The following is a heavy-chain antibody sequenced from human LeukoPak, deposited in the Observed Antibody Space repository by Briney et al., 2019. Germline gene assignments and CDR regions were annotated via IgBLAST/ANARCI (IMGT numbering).Heavy chain of an antibody. V-gene: IGHV4-4*07. Sequence: PSETLSLTCTVSGDSISSHYLGWIRQPAGKGLEWIGITSGTGNYNPSLKSRVSMSVDTSRNLVSLTLTSVTAADTAVYYCARVRSGYYYYFDYWGQGTLVTVSS. CDR2: TSGTG. J-gene: IGHJ4*02. CDR1: GDSISSHY. D-gene: IGHD3-22*01. CDR3: ARVRSGYYYYFDY.